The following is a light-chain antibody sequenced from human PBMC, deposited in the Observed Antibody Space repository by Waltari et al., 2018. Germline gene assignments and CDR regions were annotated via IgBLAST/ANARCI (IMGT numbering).Light chain of an antibody. CDR3: QQSYSSVMYT. V-gene: IGKV1-39*01. CDR1: QTINRH. Sequence: DIQMTQSPSSLSASVGDRVTITCRASQTINRHLNWYQQKPGEAPKPLIYAAYSLQSGVPSRFSGSGTGTDFTLTISSLQREDFATYYCQQSYSSVMYTFGQGTKLEI. J-gene: IGKJ2*01. CDR2: AAY.